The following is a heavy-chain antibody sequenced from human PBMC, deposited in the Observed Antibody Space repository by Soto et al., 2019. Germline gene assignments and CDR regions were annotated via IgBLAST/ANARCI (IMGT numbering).Heavy chain of an antibody. CDR1: GFTFSDFA. D-gene: IGHD2-2*03. CDR3: AKMEGMDPWAYSFDY. J-gene: IGHJ4*02. Sequence: EVQVLESGGGLVQPGGSLRLSCAATGFTFSDFAMSWVRQAPGKGLEWVSRIYGGGNGPHYADSVKGRVTISRDNSKNTLYLQVKRLRAEDTAVYYCAKMEGMDPWAYSFDYWGQGTLVTVSS. CDR2: IYGGGNGP. V-gene: IGHV3-23*01.